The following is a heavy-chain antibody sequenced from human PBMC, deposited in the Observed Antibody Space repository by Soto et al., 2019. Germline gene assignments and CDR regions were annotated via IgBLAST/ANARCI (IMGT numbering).Heavy chain of an antibody. CDR1: GYTFTGYY. Sequence: ASVKVSCKASGYTFTGYYMHWVRQAPGQGLEWMGWINPNSGGTNYAQKFQGWVTMTRDTSISTAYMELSRLRSDDTAVYYCARDSSSRGSPSPFDYWGQGTLVTVSS. V-gene: IGHV1-2*04. J-gene: IGHJ4*02. CDR3: ARDSSSRGSPSPFDY. D-gene: IGHD6-6*01. CDR2: INPNSGGT.